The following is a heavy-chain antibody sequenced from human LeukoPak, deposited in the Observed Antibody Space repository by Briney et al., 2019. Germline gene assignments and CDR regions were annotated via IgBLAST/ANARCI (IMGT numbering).Heavy chain of an antibody. D-gene: IGHD3-22*01. CDR3: ARARRFTMITGY. J-gene: IGHJ4*02. Sequence: GGSLRLSCAASGFTFSSYGMHWVRQAPGKGLEWVAVIWYDGSNKYYADSVKGRFTISRDNSKNTLYLQMNSLRAEDTAVYYCARARRFTMITGYWGQGTLVTVSS. V-gene: IGHV3-33*01. CDR1: GFTFSSYG. CDR2: IWYDGSNK.